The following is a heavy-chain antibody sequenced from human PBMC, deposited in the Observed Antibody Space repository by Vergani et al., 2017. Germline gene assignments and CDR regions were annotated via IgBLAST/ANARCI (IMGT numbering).Heavy chain of an antibody. CDR3: ARGLRGSSGYWY. CDR1: GGSISSYY. V-gene: IGHV4-59*01. Sequence: QVQLQESGPGLVKPSETLSLTCTVSGGSISSYYWSWIRQHPGKGLEWIGYIYYSGSTNYNPSLKSRVTISVDTSKNQFSRKLCSVTAADTAVYYCARGLRGSSGYWYWGQGTLVTVSS. D-gene: IGHD3-22*01. CDR2: IYYSGST. J-gene: IGHJ4*02.